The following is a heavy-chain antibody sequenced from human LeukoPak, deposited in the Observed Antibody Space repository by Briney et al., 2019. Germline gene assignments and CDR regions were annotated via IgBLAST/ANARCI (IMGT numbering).Heavy chain of an antibody. CDR1: GFTFSSYA. J-gene: IGHJ4*02. CDR3: ARQGDDY. V-gene: IGHV3-23*01. Sequence: GGSLRLSCAASGFTFSSYAMNWVRQAPGKGLEWVSLIRGNGGNTYYADSVKGRFTISRDNSKNTLYLQMNRLRAEDTAVYYCARQGDDYWGQGTVVTVSS. CDR2: IRGNGGNT.